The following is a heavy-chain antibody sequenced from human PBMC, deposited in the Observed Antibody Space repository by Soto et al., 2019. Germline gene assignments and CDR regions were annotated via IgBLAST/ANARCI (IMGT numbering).Heavy chain of an antibody. V-gene: IGHV3-7*01. CDR3: GTDRWGGAFDM. D-gene: IGHD3-10*01. CDR2: IKEDGSVK. J-gene: IGHJ3*02. CDR1: GFSLMSDW. Sequence: EVQVVESGGGLVQPGGSLRLSCAAIGFSLMSDWMAWVRQIPGKGLEFVANIKEDGSVKNYVDSVKGRFSISRDNDKNSLYLQMNSLRAEDTAVYYCGTDRWGGAFDMWGQGTTVTVSS.